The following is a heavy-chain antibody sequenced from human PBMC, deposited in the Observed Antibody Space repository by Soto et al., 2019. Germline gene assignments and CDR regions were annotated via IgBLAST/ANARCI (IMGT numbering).Heavy chain of an antibody. D-gene: IGHD6-13*01. Sequence: GGSLRLSCAASGFTFSDYYMSWIRQAPGKGLEWVSYISSSGSTIYYADSVKGRFTISRDNAKNSLYLQMNSLRAEDTAVYYWARDRKQRLVRPTTWLDPWGQGTLVTVSS. CDR1: GFTFSDYY. CDR3: ARDRKQRLVRPTTWLDP. V-gene: IGHV3-11*01. J-gene: IGHJ5*02. CDR2: ISSSGSTI.